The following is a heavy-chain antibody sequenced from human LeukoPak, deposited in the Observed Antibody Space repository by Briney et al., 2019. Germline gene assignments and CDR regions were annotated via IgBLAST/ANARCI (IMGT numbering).Heavy chain of an antibody. Sequence: GGSLRLSCAASGFTFSSYSMNWVRQAPGKGLEWVSSISSSSSYIYYADSVKGRFTISRDNAKNSLYLQMNSLRAEDTAVYYCARGMVRAHPSDHWGQGTLVTVSS. V-gene: IGHV3-21*01. D-gene: IGHD3-10*01. CDR2: ISSSSSYI. CDR1: GFTFSSYS. J-gene: IGHJ4*02. CDR3: ARGMVRAHPSDH.